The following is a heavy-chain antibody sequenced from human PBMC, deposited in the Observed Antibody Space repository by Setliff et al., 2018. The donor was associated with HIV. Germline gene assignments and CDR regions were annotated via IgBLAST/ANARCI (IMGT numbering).Heavy chain of an antibody. CDR3: ARDRSMIVVVDDAFDI. Sequence: GGSLRLSCAASGFAFSSYAVHWVRQAPGKGLEWVALISHDGTNKYYADSVKGRFTISRDSSKYTLDLQMNSLRAEDTAVYYCARDRSMIVVVDDAFDIWGQGTMVTVSS. CDR1: GFAFSSYA. CDR2: ISHDGTNK. V-gene: IGHV3-30*06. J-gene: IGHJ3*02. D-gene: IGHD3-22*01.